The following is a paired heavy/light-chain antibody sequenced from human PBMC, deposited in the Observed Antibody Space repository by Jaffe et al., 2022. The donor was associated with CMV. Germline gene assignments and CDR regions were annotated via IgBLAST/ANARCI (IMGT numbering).Heavy chain of an antibody. J-gene: IGHJ6*03. Sequence: QVQLVESGGGLVKPGGSLRLSCAASGFTFSDYYMSWIRQAPGKGLEWVSYISSSSSYTNYADSVKGRFTISRDNAKNSLYLQMNSLRAEDTAVYYCARDRHAAAAGPYYYYYYMDVWGKGTTVTVSS. D-gene: IGHD6-13*01. CDR1: GFTFSDYY. V-gene: IGHV3-11*06. CDR3: ARDRHAAAAGPYYYYYYMDV. CDR2: ISSSSSYT.
Light chain of an antibody. CDR3: QQYGSSWT. Sequence: EIVLTQSPGTLSLSPGERATLSCRASQSVSSSYLAWYQQKPGQAPRLLIYGASSRATGIPDRFSGSGSGTDFTLTISRLEPEDFAVYYCQQYGSSWTFGQGTKVEIK. CDR2: GAS. V-gene: IGKV3-20*01. J-gene: IGKJ1*01. CDR1: QSVSSSY.